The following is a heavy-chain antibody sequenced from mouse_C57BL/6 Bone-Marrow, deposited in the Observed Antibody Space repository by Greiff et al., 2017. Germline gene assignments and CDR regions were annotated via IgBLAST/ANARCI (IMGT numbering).Heavy chain of an antibody. Sequence: DVQLVESGGGLVKPGGSLKLSCAASGFTFSSYAMSWVRQTPEKRLEWVATISDGGSYTYYPDNVKGRFTISRDNAKNNLYLQMSHLKSEDTAMYYCARWGRGLLRLYYFDYWGQGTTLTVSS. CDR3: ARWGRGLLRLYYFDY. J-gene: IGHJ2*01. V-gene: IGHV5-4*01. CDR1: GFTFSSYA. CDR2: ISDGGSYT. D-gene: IGHD1-1*01.